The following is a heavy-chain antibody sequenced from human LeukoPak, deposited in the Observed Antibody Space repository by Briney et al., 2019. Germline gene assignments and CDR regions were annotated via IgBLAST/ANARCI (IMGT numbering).Heavy chain of an antibody. V-gene: IGHV4-59*01. J-gene: IGHJ6*02. CDR1: GGSISSYY. CDR2: IYYSGST. Sequence: PSETLSLTCTVSGGSISSYYWSWIRQPPGKGLEWIGYIYYSGSTNYNPSLKSRVTISVDTSKNQFSLKLSSVTAADTAVYYCARGAHYYYGMDVWGQGTTVTVSS. CDR3: ARGAHYYYGMDV.